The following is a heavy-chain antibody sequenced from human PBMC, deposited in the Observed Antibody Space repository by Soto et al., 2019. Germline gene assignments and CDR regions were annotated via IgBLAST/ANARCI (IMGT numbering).Heavy chain of an antibody. CDR2: INAGNGNT. D-gene: IGHD6-19*01. CDR3: ARDLGGWPDY. V-gene: IGHV1-3*01. J-gene: IGHJ4*02. CDR1: GYTFTSYA. Sequence: ASVKVSCKTSGYTFTSYAISWVRQAPGQGLEWMGWINAGNGNTKYSQKFQDRVTITRDTSASTAYMELSSLRSEDTAVYYCARDLGGWPDYWGQGTLVTVSS.